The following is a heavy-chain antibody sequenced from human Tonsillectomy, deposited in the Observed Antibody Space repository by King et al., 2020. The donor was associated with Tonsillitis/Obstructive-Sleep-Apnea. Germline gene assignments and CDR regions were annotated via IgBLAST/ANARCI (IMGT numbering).Heavy chain of an antibody. CDR3: TTRFSEYCSGGSCYYGVDV. Sequence: VQLVESGGGLVKLGGSLRLSCAASGFTFSKAWMNWVRQAPGKGLEWVGRIKSKSDGGTTGYAAPVKGRFTFSRDDSKNTLYLQMNSLKTEDTAVYYCTTRFSEYCSGGSCYYGVDVWGQGTTVTVSS. J-gene: IGHJ6*02. CDR2: IKSKSDGGTT. D-gene: IGHD2-15*01. CDR1: GFTFSKAW. V-gene: IGHV3-15*07.